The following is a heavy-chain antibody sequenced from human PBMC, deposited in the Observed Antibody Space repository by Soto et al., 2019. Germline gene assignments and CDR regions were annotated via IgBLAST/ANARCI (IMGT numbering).Heavy chain of an antibody. J-gene: IGHJ4*02. D-gene: IGHD1-26*01. CDR2: IIPIFGTA. Sequence: GASVKVSCKASGGTFSSYAISWVRQAPGQGLEWMGGIIPIFGTANYAQKFQGRVTITADESTSTAYMELSSLRSEDTAVYYCARVGAPIAGAQTSFDYWGQGTLVTVS. CDR3: ARVGAPIAGAQTSFDY. V-gene: IGHV1-69*13. CDR1: GGTFSSYA.